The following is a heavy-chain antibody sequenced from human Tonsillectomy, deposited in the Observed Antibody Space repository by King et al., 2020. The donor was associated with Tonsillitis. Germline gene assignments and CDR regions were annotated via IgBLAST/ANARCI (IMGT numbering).Heavy chain of an antibody. CDR2: INPDNGDT. CDR1: GYVFTGYY. CDR3: ATERNLISEVTKTDSFDI. D-gene: IGHD1-1*01. Sequence: VQLVESGAEVKKPGASVKVSCKASGYVFTGYYIHWVRQAPGQGLEWLGWINPDNGDTSHAQKFQGRVAMTRDTSISTAYMELSRLRSDDTAVYYCATERNLISEVTKTDSFDIWGQGTMVTVSS. V-gene: IGHV1-2*02. J-gene: IGHJ3*02.